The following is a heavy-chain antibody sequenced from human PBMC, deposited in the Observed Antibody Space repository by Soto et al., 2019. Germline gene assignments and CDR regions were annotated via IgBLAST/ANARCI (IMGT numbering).Heavy chain of an antibody. CDR2: IWYDGSNK. V-gene: IGHV3-33*01. D-gene: IGHD3-16*01. J-gene: IGHJ6*03. Sequence: GGSLRLSCAASGFTFSSYGMHWVRQAPGKGLEWVAVIWYDGSNKYYADSVKGRFTISRDNSKNTLYLQMNSLRAEDTAVYYCARSGESMEYMDVWGKGTTVTVSS. CDR1: GFTFSSYG. CDR3: ARSGESMEYMDV.